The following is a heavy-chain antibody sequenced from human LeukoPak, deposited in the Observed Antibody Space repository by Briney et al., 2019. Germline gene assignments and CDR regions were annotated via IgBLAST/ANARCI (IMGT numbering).Heavy chain of an antibody. CDR1: GFTFSSYA. Sequence: GGSLRLSCAASGFTFSSYAMHWVRQAPGKGLEWVAVISYDGSNKYYADSVKGRFTISTDNARNLLYLQMNSLRAEDTAIYYCARDLNWGFDSWGQGTLVAVSS. J-gene: IGHJ4*02. CDR3: ARDLNWGFDS. D-gene: IGHD7-27*01. V-gene: IGHV3-30-3*01. CDR2: ISYDGSNK.